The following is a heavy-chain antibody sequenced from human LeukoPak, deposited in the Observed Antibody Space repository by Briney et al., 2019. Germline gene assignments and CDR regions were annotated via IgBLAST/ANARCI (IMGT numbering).Heavy chain of an antibody. J-gene: IGHJ4*02. CDR2: IYTSGST. D-gene: IGHD3-22*01. Sequence: QASETLSLTCTVSGGSISSGSYYWSWIRQPAGKGLEWIGRIYTSGSTNYNPSLKSRVTISLDTSENHFSLKLSSVTAADTAVYYCARVTTGGYYNYWGQGTPVTVSS. CDR1: GGSISSGSYY. V-gene: IGHV4-61*02. CDR3: ARVTTGGYYNY.